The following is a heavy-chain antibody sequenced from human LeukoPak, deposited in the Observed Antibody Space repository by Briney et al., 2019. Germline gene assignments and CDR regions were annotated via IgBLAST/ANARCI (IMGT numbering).Heavy chain of an antibody. CDR3: ARLSPTTLGAFDI. CDR1: GYTFTDYY. D-gene: IGHD1-26*01. Sequence: EASAKVSCKSSGYTFTDYYIHWVRQAPGQGLEWMGWISPNSGATNSAQKFQGRVTMTRDTSISTAYMGLSRLRSDDTAVYYCARLSPTTLGAFDIWGQGTMVTVSS. J-gene: IGHJ3*02. V-gene: IGHV1-2*02. CDR2: ISPNSGAT.